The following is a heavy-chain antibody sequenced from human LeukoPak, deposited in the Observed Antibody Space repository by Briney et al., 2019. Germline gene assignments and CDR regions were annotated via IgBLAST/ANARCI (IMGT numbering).Heavy chain of an antibody. D-gene: IGHD5-24*01. CDR2: IHDSETT. CDR3: ARRKEGMAAFDI. V-gene: IGHV4-39*01. Sequence: PSETLSLTCTVSGDSISSTPHHWGWIRQTPEMGLAWIGYIHDSETTYYNPSFKSRLTISVDTSKNQFSLKLSSVNAADTAVYYCARRKEGMAAFDIWGRGTMVTVSS. J-gene: IGHJ3*02. CDR1: GDSISSTPHH.